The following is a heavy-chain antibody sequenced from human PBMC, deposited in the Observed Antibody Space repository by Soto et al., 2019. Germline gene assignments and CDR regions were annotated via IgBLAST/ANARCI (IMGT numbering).Heavy chain of an antibody. CDR2: IYSGGST. J-gene: IGHJ4*02. Sequence: PGGSLRLSCAASGFTVSSNYMSWVRQAPGKGLEWVSVIYSGGSTYYADSVKGRFTISRHNSKNTLYLQMNSLRAEDTAVYYCARGLRSQSYYFDYWRQGTLVTVSS. CDR3: ARGLRSQSYYFDY. V-gene: IGHV3-53*04. D-gene: IGHD4-17*01. CDR1: GFTVSSNY.